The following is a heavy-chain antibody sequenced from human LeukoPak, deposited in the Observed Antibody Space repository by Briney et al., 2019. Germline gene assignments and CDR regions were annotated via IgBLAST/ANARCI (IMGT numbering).Heavy chain of an antibody. Sequence: PSETLSLTCTVSGGSISSYYWSWIRQPPGKGLEWIGYIYYSWSTNYNPSLKSRVTISVDTSKNQFSLKLSSVTAADTAVYYCARDGSSWFYFDYWGQGTLVTVSS. D-gene: IGHD6-13*01. CDR3: ARDGSSWFYFDY. J-gene: IGHJ4*02. V-gene: IGHV4-59*01. CDR1: GGSISSYY. CDR2: IYYSWST.